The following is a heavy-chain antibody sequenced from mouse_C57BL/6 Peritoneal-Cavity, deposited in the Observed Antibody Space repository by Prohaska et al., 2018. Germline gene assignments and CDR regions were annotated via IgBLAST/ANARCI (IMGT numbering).Heavy chain of an antibody. CDR1: GHSLRTSNMG. CDR2: IWWNDDK. J-gene: IGHJ3*01. CDR3: AQIIAQDTGDWFAY. V-gene: IGHV8-5*01. Sequence: GHSLRTSNMGIGWIRQPRVQGLEWLALIWWNDDKYYNPSLKSLLTISKDTSNNQVFLKITSVDTADTATYYCAQIIAQDTGDWFAYWGQRPLVSFPA. D-gene: IGHD3-1*01.